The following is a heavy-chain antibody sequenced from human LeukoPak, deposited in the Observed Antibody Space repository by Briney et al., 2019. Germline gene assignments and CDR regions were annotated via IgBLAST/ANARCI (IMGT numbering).Heavy chain of an antibody. D-gene: IGHD3-22*01. Sequence: PGRSLRLSCAASGFTFSSYGMQWVRQAPGKGLEWVAVIWYDGSNKYYADSVKGRFTISRDNSKNTLYLQMNSLRAEDTAVYYCARSNPHYDSSGYYVGSDYWGQGTLVTVSS. V-gene: IGHV3-33*01. CDR3: ARSNPHYDSSGYYVGSDY. CDR2: IWYDGSNK. J-gene: IGHJ4*02. CDR1: GFTFSSYG.